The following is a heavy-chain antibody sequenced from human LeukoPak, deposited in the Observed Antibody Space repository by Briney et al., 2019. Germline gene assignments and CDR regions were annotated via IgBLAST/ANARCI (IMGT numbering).Heavy chain of an antibody. CDR3: ARGRDSRGYQFMGFDS. CDR2: IWADGAP. V-gene: IGHV4-61*02. J-gene: IGHJ4*02. CDR1: GDSISSGNYY. D-gene: IGHD3-22*01. Sequence: SETLSLTCTVSGDSISSGNYYWSWIRQPAGKGLEWIGRIWADGAPTYRPSLKSRVTISVDTSKNQFSLSLSSVTAADTAVYYCARGRDSRGYQFMGFDSWGQGNLVTVSS.